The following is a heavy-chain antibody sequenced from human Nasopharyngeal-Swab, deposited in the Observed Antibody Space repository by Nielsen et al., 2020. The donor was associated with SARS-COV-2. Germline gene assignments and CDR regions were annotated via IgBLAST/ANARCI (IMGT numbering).Heavy chain of an antibody. J-gene: IGHJ4*02. D-gene: IGHD3-3*01. CDR1: GASFSGYY. V-gene: IGHV4-34*01. Sequence: SETLSLTCAVYGASFSGYYWSWIRQPPGKGLEWIGENNHSGSTNYNPSLKSRVTISVDTSKNQFSLKLSSVTAADTAVYYCARERGNSPSGYDFWSGRFFFDYWGQGTLVTVSS. CDR3: ARERGNSPSGYDFWSGRFFFDY. CDR2: NNHSGST.